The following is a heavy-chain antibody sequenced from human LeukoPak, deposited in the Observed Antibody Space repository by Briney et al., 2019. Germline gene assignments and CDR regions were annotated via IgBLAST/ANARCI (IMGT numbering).Heavy chain of an antibody. J-gene: IGHJ4*02. Sequence: SETLSLTCAVYGGSFSGYYWSWIRQPPGKGLEWIGEINHSGSTNYNPSLKSRVTISVDTSKNQFSLKLSSVTAADTAVYYCARRGVFDWLLVFDYWGQGTLVTVSS. D-gene: IGHD3-9*01. CDR2: INHSGST. CDR3: ARRGVFDWLLVFDY. CDR1: GGSFSGYY. V-gene: IGHV4-34*01.